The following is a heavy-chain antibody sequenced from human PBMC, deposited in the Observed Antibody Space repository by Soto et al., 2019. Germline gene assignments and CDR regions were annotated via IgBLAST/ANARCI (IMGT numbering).Heavy chain of an antibody. Sequence: QVQLVQSGAEVKKPGASVTVSCKASGYTFSRFYMHWVRQPPGRGLEWMGIINPSGGDTGYGKKCQGRVTMNRDTSTSTVYIEVSSLRPDDTAVYYCARGLNAYSTSSGRRSAQRGSYYGRDVLGPGTTVTVS. D-gene: IGHD3-16*01. J-gene: IGHJ6*02. CDR1: GYTFSRFY. CDR2: INPSGGDT. CDR3: ARGLNAYSTSSGRRSAQRGSYYGRDV. V-gene: IGHV1-46*01.